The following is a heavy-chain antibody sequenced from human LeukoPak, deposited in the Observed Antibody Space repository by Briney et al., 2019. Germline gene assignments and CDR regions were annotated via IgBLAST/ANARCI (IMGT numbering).Heavy chain of an antibody. V-gene: IGHV1-46*01. CDR3: ASQGGYYDSSGYPFDY. CDR2: INPNGGST. CDR1: GYTFTIYY. J-gene: IGHJ4*02. D-gene: IGHD3-22*01. Sequence: GASVKVSCKTFGYTFTIYYIHWVRQAPGQGLEWMGIINPNGGSTSYAQKFQGRITLTADTSTSTAYMELRSLRSDDTAVYYCASQGGYYDSSGYPFDYWGQGTLVTVSS.